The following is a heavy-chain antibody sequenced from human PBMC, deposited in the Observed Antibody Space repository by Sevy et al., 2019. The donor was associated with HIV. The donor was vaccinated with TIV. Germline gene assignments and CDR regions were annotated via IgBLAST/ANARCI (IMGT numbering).Heavy chain of an antibody. J-gene: IGHJ4*02. D-gene: IGHD2-2*01. CDR1: GFTFSSYA. CDR3: AKESGGDRGRGVVPAAMRYFDY. CDR2: ISGSGGST. V-gene: IGHV3-23*01. Sequence: GGSLRLSCAASGFTFSSYAMSWVRQAPGKGLEWVSAISGSGGSTYYADSVKGRFTISRDNSKNTLYLQMKSLRAEDTAVYYCAKESGGDRGRGVVPAAMRYFDYWGQGTLVTVSS.